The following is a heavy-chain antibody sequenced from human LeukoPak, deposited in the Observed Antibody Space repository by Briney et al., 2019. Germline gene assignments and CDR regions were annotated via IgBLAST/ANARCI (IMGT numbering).Heavy chain of an antibody. CDR3: ARVLINSSGWYREYNWFDP. CDR2: INTNTGNP. V-gene: IGHV7-4-1*02. J-gene: IGHJ5*02. CDR1: GYTFTSYA. Sequence: ASVKVSCKASGYTFTSYAMNWVRQAPGQGLEWMGWINTNTGNPTYAQGFTGRFVFSSDTSVSTAYLQISSLKAEDTAVYYCARVLINSSGWYREYNWFDPWGQGTLVTVSS. D-gene: IGHD6-19*01.